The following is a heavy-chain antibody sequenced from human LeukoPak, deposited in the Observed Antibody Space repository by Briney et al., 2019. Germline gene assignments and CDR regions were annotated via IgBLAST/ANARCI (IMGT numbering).Heavy chain of an antibody. CDR1: GGSISSGGYY. Sequence: PSETLSLTCTVSGGSISSGGYYWSWMRQHPGKGLEWIGYIYYSGSTYYNPSLKSRVTISVDTSKNQFSLKLSSVTAADTAVYYCARDPNDDSSGSKGAFDIWGQGTMVTVSS. D-gene: IGHD3-22*01. J-gene: IGHJ3*02. V-gene: IGHV4-31*03. CDR2: IYYSGST. CDR3: ARDPNDDSSGSKGAFDI.